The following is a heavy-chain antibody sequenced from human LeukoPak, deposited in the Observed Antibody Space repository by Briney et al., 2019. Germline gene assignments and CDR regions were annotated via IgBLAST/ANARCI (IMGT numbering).Heavy chain of an antibody. CDR3: ARGGYSGYDEEEGFDY. Sequence: GGSLRLSCAASGFTFSSYGMHWVRQAPGKGLEWVSSISSSSSYIYYADSVKGRFTISRDNAKNSLYLQMNSLRAEDTAVYYCARGGYSGYDEEEGFDYWGQGTLVTVSS. J-gene: IGHJ4*02. D-gene: IGHD5-12*01. V-gene: IGHV3-21*01. CDR2: ISSSSSYI. CDR1: GFTFSSYG.